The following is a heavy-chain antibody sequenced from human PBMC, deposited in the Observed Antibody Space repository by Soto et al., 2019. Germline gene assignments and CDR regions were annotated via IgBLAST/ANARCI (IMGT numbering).Heavy chain of an antibody. D-gene: IGHD5-12*01. CDR3: ARGGYATLNWFDP. Sequence: TLSLTCAVSGGSISSGGYSWSWIRQPPGKGLEWIGYIYHSGSTYYNPSLKSRVTISVDRSKNQFSLKLSSVTAADTAVYYCARGGYATLNWFDPWGQGTLVTVSS. V-gene: IGHV4-30-2*01. CDR1: GGSISSGGYS. J-gene: IGHJ5*02. CDR2: IYHSGST.